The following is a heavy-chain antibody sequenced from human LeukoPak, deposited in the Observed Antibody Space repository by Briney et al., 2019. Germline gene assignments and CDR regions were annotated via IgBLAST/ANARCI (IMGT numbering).Heavy chain of an antibody. CDR2: INHSGST. CDR1: GGSFSGYY. J-gene: IGHJ4*02. D-gene: IGHD2-21*02. Sequence: SETLSLTCAVYGGSFSGYYWSWIRQPPGKGLEWIGEINHSGSTNYNPSLKSRVTISVDTSKNQFSLQLSSVTAADTAVYYCARGPYCGGDCYSHLDYWGKGTLVTVSS. V-gene: IGHV4-34*01. CDR3: ARGPYCGGDCYSHLDY.